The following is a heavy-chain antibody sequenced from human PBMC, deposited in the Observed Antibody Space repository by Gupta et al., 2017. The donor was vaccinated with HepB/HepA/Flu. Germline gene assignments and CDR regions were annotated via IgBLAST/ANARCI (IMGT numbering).Heavy chain of an antibody. CDR2: IDYSGTT. Sequence: QLQLQESGPGLVKPSETLSLTCTVSAYSIASSSYFWGWIRQPPGKGLEWIGHIDYSGTTYYNPSLKSRVTISVDKSQNQFSLKLNSVTAADTAVYFCASLASAVAVFAWGQGTLVTVSS. CDR1: AYSIASSSYF. D-gene: IGHD6-19*01. V-gene: IGHV4-39*01. CDR3: ASLASAVAVFA. J-gene: IGHJ4*02.